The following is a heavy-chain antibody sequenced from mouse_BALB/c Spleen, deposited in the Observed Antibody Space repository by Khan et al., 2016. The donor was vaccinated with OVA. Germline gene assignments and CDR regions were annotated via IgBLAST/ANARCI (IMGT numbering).Heavy chain of an antibody. CDR2: VNTYYGDA. J-gene: IGHJ3*01. Sequence: QVQLKESGAELVRPGVSVKISCKGSGYTFTDFTMHWVKRSHAKSLEWIGVVNTYYGDATYNQKFKGKATMTVDKSSTTAYMELARLTSEDSAIFYCARGGGGDRFAYWGQGTLVTVSA. CDR1: GYTFTDFT. V-gene: IGHV1S137*01. CDR3: ARGGGGDRFAY.